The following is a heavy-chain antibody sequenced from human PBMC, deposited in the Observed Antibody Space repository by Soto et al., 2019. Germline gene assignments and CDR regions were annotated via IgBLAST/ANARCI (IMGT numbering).Heavy chain of an antibody. CDR3: TTFYNGNYVYWFDP. J-gene: IGHJ5*02. CDR2: IKSKTDGGTT. D-gene: IGHD1-7*01. V-gene: IGHV3-15*01. Sequence: EVQLVESGGGLVKPGGSLRLSCAASGFTFSNAWMSWVRQAPGKGLEWVGRIKSKTDGGTTDYAAPVKGRFTISRDDSKNTLYLQMNSLKTEDTAVYYCTTFYNGNYVYWFDPWGQGTLVTVSS. CDR1: GFTFSNAW.